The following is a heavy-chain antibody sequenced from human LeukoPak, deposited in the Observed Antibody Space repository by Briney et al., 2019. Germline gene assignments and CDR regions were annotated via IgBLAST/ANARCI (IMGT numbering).Heavy chain of an antibody. CDR2: ISSSSSYI. J-gene: IGHJ6*02. Sequence: SGGSLRLSCAASGFTFSSYSMNWVRQAPGKGLEWVSSISSSSSYIYYADSVKGRFTISGDNAKNSLYLQMNSLRAEDTAVYFCAGFPGYSYGDLSYYGLRVWGQGTTVTVSS. CDR1: GFTFSSYS. CDR3: AGFPGYSYGDLSYYGLRV. V-gene: IGHV3-21*04. D-gene: IGHD5-18*01.